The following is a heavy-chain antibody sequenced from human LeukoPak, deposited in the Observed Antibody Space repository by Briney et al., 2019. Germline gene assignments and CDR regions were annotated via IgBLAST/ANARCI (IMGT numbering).Heavy chain of an antibody. CDR3: ARSRSSSWPNDAFEI. D-gene: IGHD6-13*01. Sequence: PSETLSLTCAVYGGSFSGYYWSWIRQPPGKGLEWIGYIYYSGSTNYNPSLRSRVTISVDTSKNQFSLKLSSVTAADTAVYYCARSRSSSWPNDAFEIWGQGTMVTVSS. V-gene: IGHV4-59*01. J-gene: IGHJ3*02. CDR2: IYYSGST. CDR1: GGSFSGYY.